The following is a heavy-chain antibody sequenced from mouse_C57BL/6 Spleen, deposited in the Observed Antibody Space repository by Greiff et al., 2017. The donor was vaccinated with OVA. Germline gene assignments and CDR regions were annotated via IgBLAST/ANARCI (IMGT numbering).Heavy chain of an antibody. Sequence: EVKLQESGPGLVKPSQSLSLTCSVTGYSITSGYYWNWIRQFPGNKLEWMGYISYDGSNNYNPSLKNRISITRDTSKNQFFLKLNSVTTEDTATYYCAREIYYYFDYWGQGTTLTVSS. D-gene: IGHD1-1*01. CDR1: GYSITSGYY. CDR2: ISYDGSN. V-gene: IGHV3-6*01. J-gene: IGHJ2*01. CDR3: AREIYYYFDY.